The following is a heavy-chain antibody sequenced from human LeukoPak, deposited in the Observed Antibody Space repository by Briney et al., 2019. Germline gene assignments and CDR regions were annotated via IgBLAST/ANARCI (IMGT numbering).Heavy chain of an antibody. CDR1: GGTFSSYA. Sequence: SVKVSCKASGGTFSSYAISWVRQAPGQGLEWMGGIIPILGTANYAQKFQGRVTITADESTSTAYMELSSLRSEDTAVYYCARESLRYSSSWYFDYWGQGTLVTVSS. CDR2: IIPILGTA. J-gene: IGHJ4*02. D-gene: IGHD6-13*01. V-gene: IGHV1-69*13. CDR3: ARESLRYSSSWYFDY.